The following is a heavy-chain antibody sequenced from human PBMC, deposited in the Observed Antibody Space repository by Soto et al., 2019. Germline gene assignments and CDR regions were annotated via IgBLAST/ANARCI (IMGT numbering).Heavy chain of an antibody. CDR1: GFSFSRHG. D-gene: IGHD4-17*01. V-gene: IGHV3-33*01. J-gene: IGHJ4*02. CDR2: ILYDGSVQ. CDR3: ARDDDYPDNGLDY. Sequence: QVQLVESGGGVVQPGRSLRLTCAATGFSFSRHGMHWVRQAPGKGLEWLAVILYDGSVQEYADSVKGRFTISRDNSKNTLYLQMNNLRAEDTSVYYCARDDDYPDNGLDYWGQGILVTVSS.